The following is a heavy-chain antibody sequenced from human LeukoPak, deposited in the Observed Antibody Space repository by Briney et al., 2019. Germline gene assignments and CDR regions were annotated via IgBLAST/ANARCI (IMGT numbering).Heavy chain of an antibody. Sequence: SETLSLTCTVSGGSISTYYWNWIRQPPGKGLEWIGYIYHSGSTNYNPSLQSRVTISVDTSKNQFSPNLNSVTAADTAVYYCARGGAARLHFQNWGQGTLVTVSS. CDR2: IYHSGST. CDR1: GGSISTYY. V-gene: IGHV4-59*01. J-gene: IGHJ1*01. D-gene: IGHD6-6*01. CDR3: ARGGAARLHFQN.